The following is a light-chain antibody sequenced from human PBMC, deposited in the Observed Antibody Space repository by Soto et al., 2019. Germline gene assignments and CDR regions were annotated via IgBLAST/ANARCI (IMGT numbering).Light chain of an antibody. CDR3: AAWDDSLSGWI. CDR2: KNN. V-gene: IGLV1-47*01. J-gene: IGLJ7*01. Sequence: QSVLTQPPSASGTPGQRVTISCSGSSTNIGYNYVYWYQQHPGTAPKLLIYKNNQRPSGVSDRFSGSKSGTSASLAISGLRAEDEADYYCAAWDDSLSGWIFGGGTQLTVL. CDR1: STNIGYNY.